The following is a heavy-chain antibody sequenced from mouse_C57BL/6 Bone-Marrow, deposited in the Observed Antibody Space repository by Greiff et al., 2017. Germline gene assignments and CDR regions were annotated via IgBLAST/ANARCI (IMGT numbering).Heavy chain of an antibody. D-gene: IGHD2-13*01. Sequence: QVQLQQSGPGLVQPSPRLSITFTVSGFSLTSYGIHWVRPSPGKGLEWLGVIWSGGSTDYTAAFLSSLTITTDKSKSQVFVKMNSLQAEDTAIYYCAKKMVTTKGYYAMDYWGQGTSGTVSS. J-gene: IGHJ4*01. CDR2: IWSGGST. CDR1: GFSLTSYG. V-gene: IGHV2-5*01. CDR3: AKKMVTTKGYYAMDY.